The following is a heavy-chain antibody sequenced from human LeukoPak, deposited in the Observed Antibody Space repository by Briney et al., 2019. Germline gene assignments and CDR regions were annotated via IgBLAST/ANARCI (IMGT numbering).Heavy chain of an antibody. CDR1: GFTFRSYG. V-gene: IGHV3-23*01. D-gene: IGHD6-13*01. J-gene: IGHJ4*02. Sequence: GGSLRLSCAASGFTFRSYGMSWVRQAPGKGLEWVSAISGSGGFTYYADSVKGRFTISRDNSKNTLYLQMNSLRAEDTAVDYCAKQGRGLAAAYFDFWGQGTLVTVSS. CDR3: AKQGRGLAAAYFDF. CDR2: ISGSGGFT.